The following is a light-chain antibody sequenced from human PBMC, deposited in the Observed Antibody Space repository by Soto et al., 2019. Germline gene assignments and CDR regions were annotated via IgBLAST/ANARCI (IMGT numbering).Light chain of an antibody. CDR1: SSDVGAYNY. V-gene: IGLV2-14*01. CDR3: SSKIDSSALIV. Sequence: QSALTQPGSVSASPGQSITISCTGTSSDVGAYNYVSSYQPHPGTVPKLLFYEGSKRRSGVSDRFSGSESGNTASLTISGLPAEDEADYYWSSKIDSSALIVFGDGTKVTV. CDR2: EGS. J-gene: IGLJ1*01.